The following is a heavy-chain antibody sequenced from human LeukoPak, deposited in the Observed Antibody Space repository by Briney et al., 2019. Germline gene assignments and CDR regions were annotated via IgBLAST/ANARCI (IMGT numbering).Heavy chain of an antibody. Sequence: ASVKVSCKASGYTFTRYGISWVRQAPGQGLEWMGWISAYNGNTNYAQKLQGRVTMTTDTSTSTAYMELRSLRSDDTAVYYCAGARDSSGHYSRRDAFDIWGQGTMVTVSS. CDR2: ISAYNGNT. D-gene: IGHD3-22*01. CDR1: GYTFTRYG. CDR3: AGARDSSGHYSRRDAFDI. J-gene: IGHJ3*02. V-gene: IGHV1-18*01.